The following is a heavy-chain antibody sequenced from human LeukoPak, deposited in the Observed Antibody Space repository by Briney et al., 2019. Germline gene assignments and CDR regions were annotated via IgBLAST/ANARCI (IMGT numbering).Heavy chain of an antibody. J-gene: IGHJ4*02. CDR1: GGSINSYY. CDR2: IYTSGST. D-gene: IGHD1-1*01. CDR3: ARSGNYNWNYNPTYFDY. V-gene: IGHV4-4*09. Sequence: PSETLSLTCTVSGGSINSYYWSWIRQPPGKGLEWIGYIYTSGSTNYNPSLKSRVTISVDTSKNQFSLKLSSVTAADTAVYYCARSGNYNWNYNPTYFDYWGQGTLVTVSS.